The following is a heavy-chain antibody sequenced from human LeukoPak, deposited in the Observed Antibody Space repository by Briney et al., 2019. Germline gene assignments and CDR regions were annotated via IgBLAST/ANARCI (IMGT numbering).Heavy chain of an antibody. D-gene: IGHD3-22*01. CDR2: IYYSGST. J-gene: IGHJ6*03. CDR1: GGSISSYY. V-gene: IGHV4-59*01. Sequence: SETLCHSCTVSGGSISSYYWSWIRQPPGKGLEWIGYIYYSGSTNYNPSLKSRVTISVDTSKNQFSLKLRSVTAADTAVYYCARAPHYYDSSGYLSFYYIVVWPRKPTDTVSS. CDR3: ARAPHYYDSSGYLSFYYIVV.